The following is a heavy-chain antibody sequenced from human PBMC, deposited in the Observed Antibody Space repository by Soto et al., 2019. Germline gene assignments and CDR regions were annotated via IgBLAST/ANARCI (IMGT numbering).Heavy chain of an antibody. CDR1: GFNFRSYA. CDR2: ISARADIT. D-gene: IGHD3-9*01. Sequence: EVQLLESGGGLVQPRGSLRLSCAASGFNFRSYAMNWVRQAPGKGLEWVSSISARADITLYADSVKGRFTISRDNSKNTLYLQMNSLRAEDTAIYYCAKDPYDILTVNHYFDYCGQGTLVTVSS. V-gene: IGHV3-23*01. J-gene: IGHJ4*02. CDR3: AKDPYDILTVNHYFDY.